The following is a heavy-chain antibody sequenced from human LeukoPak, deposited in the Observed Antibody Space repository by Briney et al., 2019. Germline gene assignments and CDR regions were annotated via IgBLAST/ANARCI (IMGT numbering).Heavy chain of an antibody. Sequence: SETLSLTCTVSGGSISSYYWSWIRQPPGKGLEWIGYIYYSGSTNYNPSLKSRVTISVDTSKNQFSLKLSSVTTADTAVYYCATRRIAVAAPFDFWGQGTLVTVSS. CDR2: IYYSGST. D-gene: IGHD6-19*01. CDR1: GGSISSYY. V-gene: IGHV4-59*01. J-gene: IGHJ4*02. CDR3: ATRRIAVAAPFDF.